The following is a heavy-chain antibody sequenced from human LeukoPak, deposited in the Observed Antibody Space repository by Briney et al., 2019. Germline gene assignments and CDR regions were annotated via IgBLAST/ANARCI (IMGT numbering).Heavy chain of an antibody. V-gene: IGHV4-31*03. D-gene: IGHD5-18*01. Sequence: SETLSLTCTVSGVSISSGGYYWSWIRQHPGKGLEWIGYVYYSGSTYYNPSLKSRVTISVDTSKNQFSLKLSSVTAADTAVYYCARRGDGYPYYFDYWGQGTLVTVSS. CDR2: VYYSGST. CDR3: ARRGDGYPYYFDY. CDR1: GVSISSGGYY. J-gene: IGHJ4*02.